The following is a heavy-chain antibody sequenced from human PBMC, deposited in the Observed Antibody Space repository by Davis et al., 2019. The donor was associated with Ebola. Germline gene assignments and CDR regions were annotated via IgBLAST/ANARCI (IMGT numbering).Heavy chain of an antibody. J-gene: IGHJ6*02. V-gene: IGHV4-59*08. CDR1: GGPISGYY. Sequence: GSLRLSCTVSGGPISGYYWSWIRQPPGKGLEWMGYIYYSGATNYIPSLKSRVTMSVDVPSKQVSLTLSSVTAADTAVYYCARHDGRLSASGWFSYYYGLDVWGQGTTVTVSS. CDR3: ARHDGRLSASGWFSYYYGLDV. CDR2: IYYSGAT. D-gene: IGHD3-16*01.